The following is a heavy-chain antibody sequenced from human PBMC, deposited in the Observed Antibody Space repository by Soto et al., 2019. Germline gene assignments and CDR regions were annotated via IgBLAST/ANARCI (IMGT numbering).Heavy chain of an antibody. D-gene: IGHD3-3*01. CDR3: ATWTYYDFWSGYLPPAGYFDY. Sequence: SETLSLTCTASGGSISSSSYYWGWIRQPPGKGLEWIGSIYYSGSTYYNPSLKSRVTISVDTSKNQFSLKLSSVTAADTAVYYCATWTYYDFWSGYLPPAGYFDYWGQGTLVTVPS. CDR1: GGSISSSSYY. J-gene: IGHJ4*02. V-gene: IGHV4-39*01. CDR2: IYYSGST.